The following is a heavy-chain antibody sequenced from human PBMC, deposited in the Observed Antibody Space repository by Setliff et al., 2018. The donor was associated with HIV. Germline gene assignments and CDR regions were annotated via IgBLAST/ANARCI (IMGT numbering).Heavy chain of an antibody. CDR3: ARQPRWLQFPRYFDH. CDR2: IVPVLGIT. J-gene: IGHJ4*02. V-gene: IGHV1-69*10. CDR1: GGTFNNDA. D-gene: IGHD5-12*01. Sequence: SVKVSCKASGGTFNNDAISWVRQAPGQGLEWMGGIVPVLGITNYSPKFQGRVTITTDESTTTAYMELSSLRSEDTAVYYCARQPRWLQFPRYFDHWGQGTLVTVSS.